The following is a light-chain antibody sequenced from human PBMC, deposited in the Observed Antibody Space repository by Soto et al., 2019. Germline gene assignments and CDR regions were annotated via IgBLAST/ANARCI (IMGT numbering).Light chain of an antibody. CDR3: QQCGNSPWT. V-gene: IGKV3-20*01. Sequence: EIVLTQSQGTLSLSPGDRATLSCTASQSVSSTYLAWYQQKPGQAPRLLIYGASSRATGIPDRFSGGGAGTDFTLTISRVEPEDFAVYYCQQCGNSPWTFGQGTKGEIK. CDR2: GAS. J-gene: IGKJ1*01. CDR1: QSVSSTY.